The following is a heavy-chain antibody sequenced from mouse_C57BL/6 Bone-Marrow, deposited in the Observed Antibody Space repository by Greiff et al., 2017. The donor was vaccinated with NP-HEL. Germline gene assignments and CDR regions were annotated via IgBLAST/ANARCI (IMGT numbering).Heavy chain of an antibody. J-gene: IGHJ2*01. CDR1: GYTFTDYA. V-gene: IGHV1-67*01. D-gene: IGHD2-12*01. CDR2: ISTYYGDA. Sequence: QVQLKESGPELVRPGVSVKISCKGSGYTFTDYAMHWVKQSHAKSLEWIGVISTYYGDASYNQKFKDKATMTVDNSSSTALMELGRMTSDDSVVYYGARDFAPLTTGGHYWGQGTPLTVSS. CDR3: ARDFAPLTTGGHY.